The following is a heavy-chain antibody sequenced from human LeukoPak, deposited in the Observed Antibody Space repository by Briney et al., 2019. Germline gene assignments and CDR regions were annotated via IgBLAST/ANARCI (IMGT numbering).Heavy chain of an antibody. Sequence: SETLSLTCSVSGGSISSYYWSWIRQPPGKGLEWLGYIYYSGSTNYNPSLKSRVTISVDTSKNQFSLKLSSVTAADTAVYYCARDSSSWSFYYYMDVWGKGTTVTVSS. V-gene: IGHV4-59*01. CDR2: IYYSGST. J-gene: IGHJ6*03. CDR1: GGSISSYY. CDR3: ARDSSSWSFYYYMDV. D-gene: IGHD6-13*01.